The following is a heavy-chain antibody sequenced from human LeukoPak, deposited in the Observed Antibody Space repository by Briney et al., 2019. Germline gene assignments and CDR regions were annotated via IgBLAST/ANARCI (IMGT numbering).Heavy chain of an antibody. CDR3: ARAHVAAGLAFDI. J-gene: IGHJ3*02. D-gene: IGHD6-25*01. CDR1: GFTFSGYN. Sequence: GGSLRLSCAAPGFTFSGYNMHWVRQPTGKGLEWVSGIGIPGDTYYPGSVKGRFTISRENAKNSFYLQMNSLRVEDTAVYYCARAHVAAGLAFDIWGQGTLVTVSS. CDR2: IGIPGDT. V-gene: IGHV3-13*01.